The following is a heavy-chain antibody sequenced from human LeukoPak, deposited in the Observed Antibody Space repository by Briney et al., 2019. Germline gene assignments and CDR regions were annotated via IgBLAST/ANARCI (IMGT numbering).Heavy chain of an antibody. CDR2: IKRQTDGETA. CDR3: ATDAYDYGDSSFDY. CDR1: GFTFTNAW. V-gene: IGHV3-15*01. J-gene: IGHJ4*02. Sequence: GGSLRLSCAASGFTFTNAWMSWVRQVPGKGLEWVGRIKRQTDGETADYAAPVEGRFTISRDDSRNTLYLQMNSVKTEDTAVYYCATDAYDYGDSSFDYWGQGTLVTVSS. D-gene: IGHD4-17*01.